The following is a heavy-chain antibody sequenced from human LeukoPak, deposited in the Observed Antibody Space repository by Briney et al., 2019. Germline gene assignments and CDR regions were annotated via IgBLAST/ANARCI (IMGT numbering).Heavy chain of an antibody. J-gene: IGHJ4*02. CDR1: GGSISGYY. V-gene: IGHV4-59*08. Sequence: SETLSLTCTVSGGSISGYYWSWIRQPPGKGLQWIGYIFSSGSTNYNPSLKSRVTISEDTSVNQFSLKLSSVTAADTAVYYCARHYYDRSNSYSFDYWGQGTLVTVSS. D-gene: IGHD3-22*01. CDR2: IFSSGST. CDR3: ARHYYDRSNSYSFDY.